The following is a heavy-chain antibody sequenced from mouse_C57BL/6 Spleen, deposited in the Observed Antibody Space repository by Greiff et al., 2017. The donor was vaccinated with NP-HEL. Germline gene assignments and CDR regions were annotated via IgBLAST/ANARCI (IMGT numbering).Heavy chain of an antibody. CDR3: AKSPNYDYDRYAMDY. Sequence: LVESGAELVKPGASVKLSCTASGFNIKDYYMHWVKQRTEQGLEWIGRIDPEDGETKYAPKFQGKATITADTSSNTAYLQLSSLTSEDTAVYYCAKSPNYDYDRYAMDYWGQGTSVTVSS. V-gene: IGHV14-2*01. CDR1: GFNIKDYY. D-gene: IGHD2-4*01. J-gene: IGHJ4*01. CDR2: IDPEDGET.